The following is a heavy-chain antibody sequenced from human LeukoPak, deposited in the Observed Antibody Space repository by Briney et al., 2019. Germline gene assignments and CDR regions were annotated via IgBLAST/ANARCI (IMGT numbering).Heavy chain of an antibody. J-gene: IGHJ4*02. Sequence: PGGSLRLSCAASGFTVSSHYMSWVRQAPGRGLEWVSVIYSGGTTYYADSVKGRVTISRDNSKNTLYLQMNSLRAEDTAEYSCARDLGGYFDYWGQGTLVTVSS. D-gene: IGHD3-16*01. CDR3: ARDLGGYFDY. V-gene: IGHV3-53*01. CDR2: IYSGGTT. CDR1: GFTVSSHY.